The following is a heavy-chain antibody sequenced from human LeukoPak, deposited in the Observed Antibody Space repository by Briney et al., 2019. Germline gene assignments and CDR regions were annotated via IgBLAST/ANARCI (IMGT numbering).Heavy chain of an antibody. D-gene: IGHD2-15*01. V-gene: IGHV4-59*08. CDR3: ARHGYCSGGSCYWDY. J-gene: IGHJ4*02. CDR1: GGSISPFY. CDR2: IYYSGST. Sequence: SETLSLTCTVSGGSISPFYWSWTRQPPGKGLEWIAYIYYSGSTAYNPSLKSRVAISVDTSNNQVSLKPSSVTAADTAVYYCARHGYCSGGSCYWDYWGQGTLVTVSS.